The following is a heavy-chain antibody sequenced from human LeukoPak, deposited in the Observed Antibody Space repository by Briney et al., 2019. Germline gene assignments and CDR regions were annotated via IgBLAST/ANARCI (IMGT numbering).Heavy chain of an antibody. CDR2: ISYDGSNK. D-gene: IGHD2-15*01. J-gene: IGHJ4*02. CDR1: GFTFSSCG. Sequence: GRSLRLSCAASGFTFSSCGMHWVRQAPGKGLEWVAVISYDGSNKYYADSVKGRLTISRDNSKNTLYPQMNSLRAEDTAVYYCAKMGGAPSIVVVVAATGNLDYWGQGTLVTVSS. V-gene: IGHV3-30*18. CDR3: AKMGGAPSIVVVVAATGNLDY.